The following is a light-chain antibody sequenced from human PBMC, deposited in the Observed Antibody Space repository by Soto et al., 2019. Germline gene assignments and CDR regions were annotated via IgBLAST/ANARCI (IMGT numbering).Light chain of an antibody. CDR2: STS. CDR1: QSVSSTY. V-gene: IGKV3-20*01. Sequence: EIVLTQSPGTLSLSPGEVATLSFTSSQSVSSTYLAWYQQKPGQSPRLLIYSTSSRATGIPDRFSGSGSGTDFTLTIRRLEPEDFAVYYCQLFGASPQYTFGQGTKLQIK. J-gene: IGKJ2*01. CDR3: QLFGASPQYT.